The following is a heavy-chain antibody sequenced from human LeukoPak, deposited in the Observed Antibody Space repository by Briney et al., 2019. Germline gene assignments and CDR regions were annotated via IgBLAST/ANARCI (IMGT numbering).Heavy chain of an antibody. Sequence: GGSLRLSCAASGFSVTTYYMSWVRQAPGKGLEWVSVFYSGGNTYYADSVKGRFTISRDKSKNTLYLQMNSLRADDTAVYYCSRTYSHSPGPNHYWGRGTLVPVSS. J-gene: IGHJ4*02. CDR1: GFSVTTYY. D-gene: IGHD6-13*01. CDR3: SRTYSHSPGPNHY. CDR2: FYSGGNT. V-gene: IGHV3-53*01.